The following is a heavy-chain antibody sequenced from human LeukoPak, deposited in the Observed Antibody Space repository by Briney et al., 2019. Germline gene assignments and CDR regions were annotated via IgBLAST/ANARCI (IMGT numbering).Heavy chain of an antibody. CDR2: TYNTGSI. CDR1: GDSIISDS. V-gene: IGHV4-59*01. J-gene: IGHJ4*02. Sequence: SETLSLTCLVSGDSIISDSWSWIRQPPGKGLVWVGSTYNTGSINYSPSLKSRVTMSLDTSKNQFSLKLTSVTAADTAVYYCARSRDRDYLNGDFNYSGQGTLVTVSS. D-gene: IGHD4-17*01. CDR3: ARSRDRDYLNGDFNY.